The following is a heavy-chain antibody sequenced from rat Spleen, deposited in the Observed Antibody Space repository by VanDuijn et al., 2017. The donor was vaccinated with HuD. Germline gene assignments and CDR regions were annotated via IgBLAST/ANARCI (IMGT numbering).Heavy chain of an antibody. V-gene: IGHV3-1*01. Sequence: EVQLQESGPGLVKPSQSLSLTCSVTGYSITSNYWGWIRKFPGNKMEWMGYISYRGSTSNNPSLKSRISITRDTSKNKFFLQLNSVTTEDTATYYCARYRITTNWYFDFWGPGTMVTVSS. CDR2: ISYRGST. CDR1: GYSITSNY. J-gene: IGHJ1*01. D-gene: IGHD1-10*01. CDR3: ARYRITTNWYFDF.